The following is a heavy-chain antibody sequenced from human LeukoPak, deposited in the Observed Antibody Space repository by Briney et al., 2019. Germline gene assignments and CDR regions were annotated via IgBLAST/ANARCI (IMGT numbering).Heavy chain of an antibody. CDR1: GFTFSSYG. J-gene: IGHJ4*02. V-gene: IGHV3-30*18. CDR2: ISYDGSNK. CDR3: AKDGPASGSYRVFDY. D-gene: IGHD1-26*01. Sequence: GGSLRLSCAASGFTFSSYGMHWVRQAPGKGLEWVAVISYDGSNKYYADSVKGRFTISRDNSKNTLYLQMNSLRAEDTAVYYCAKDGPASGSYRVFDYWGQGTLVTVSS.